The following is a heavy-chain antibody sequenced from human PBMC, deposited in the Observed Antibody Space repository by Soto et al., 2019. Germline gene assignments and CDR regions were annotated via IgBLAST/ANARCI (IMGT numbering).Heavy chain of an antibody. V-gene: IGHV5-51*01. D-gene: IGHD3-10*01. CDR3: AGGGVRGVITRTRDYYGMDV. CDR2: IYPGDSRT. Sequence: PGESLKISCKDSGYSFTNYWIAWVRQMPGKGLEWMGIIYPGDSRTRYSPSFQGQVTISVDKSISTVYLQWSSLKASDTAMYYCAGGGVRGVITRTRDYYGMDVWGQGTTVTVSS. CDR1: GYSFTNYW. J-gene: IGHJ6*02.